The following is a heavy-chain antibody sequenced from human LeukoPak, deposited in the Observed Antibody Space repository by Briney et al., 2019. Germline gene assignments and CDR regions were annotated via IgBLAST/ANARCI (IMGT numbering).Heavy chain of an antibody. Sequence: GGSLRLSCAASGFSFSSYWMTWVRQAPGKGLEWVANIKQDASEEHYVDSVKGRFTISRDNAKSSLYLQLNSLRVEDTALYFCASTASLSYWGQGTQVTVSS. CDR3: ASTASLSY. CDR1: GFSFSSYW. D-gene: IGHD6-6*01. J-gene: IGHJ4*02. V-gene: IGHV3-7*01. CDR2: IKQDASEE.